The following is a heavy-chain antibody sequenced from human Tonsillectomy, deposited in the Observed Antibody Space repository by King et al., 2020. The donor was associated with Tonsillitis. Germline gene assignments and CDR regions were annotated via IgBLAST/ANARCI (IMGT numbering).Heavy chain of an antibody. D-gene: IGHD2-8*01. CDR1: GGSISSYY. CDR3: ARSIVLMVYAEKWFDP. Sequence: QLQESGPGLVKPSETLSLTCTVSGGSISSYYWSWIRQPPGKGLEWIGYIYYSGSTNYNPSLKSRVTISVDTSKNQFSLKLSSVTAADTAVYYCARSIVLMVYAEKWFDPWGQGTLVTVSS. V-gene: IGHV4-59*08. CDR2: IYYSGST. J-gene: IGHJ5*02.